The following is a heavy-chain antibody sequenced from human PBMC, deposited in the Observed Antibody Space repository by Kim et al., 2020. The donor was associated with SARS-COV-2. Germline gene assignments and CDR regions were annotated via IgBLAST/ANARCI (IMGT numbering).Heavy chain of an antibody. D-gene: IGHD3-10*01. Sequence: ADSVKGRFTISRDNAKNPLYLQLNILRAEDTAIYYCVRQVAGSNFDVWGQGTMVTVSS. CDR3: VRQVAGSNFDV. J-gene: IGHJ3*01. V-gene: IGHV3-23*01.